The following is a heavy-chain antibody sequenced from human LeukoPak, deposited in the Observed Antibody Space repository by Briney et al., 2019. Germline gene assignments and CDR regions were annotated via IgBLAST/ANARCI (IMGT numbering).Heavy chain of an antibody. CDR3: ARGPYGDYASAFDI. J-gene: IGHJ3*02. CDR2: IKQDGSEK. CDR1: GFTFSSYW. Sequence: PGGSLRLSCAASGFTFSSYWMSWVRQAPGKGLEWVANIKQDGSEKYYVDSVKGRFTISRDNAKNSLYLQMNSLRAEDTAVYYCARGPYGDYASAFDIWGQGTMVTVSS. V-gene: IGHV3-7*01. D-gene: IGHD4-17*01.